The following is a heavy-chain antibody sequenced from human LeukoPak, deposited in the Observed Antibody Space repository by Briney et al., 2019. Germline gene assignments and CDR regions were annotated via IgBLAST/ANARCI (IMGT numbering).Heavy chain of an antibody. CDR3: ARPYSPARWGLAAADYYYMDV. CDR2: INPNSGGT. D-gene: IGHD6-13*01. J-gene: IGHJ6*03. V-gene: IGHV1-2*02. CDR1: GYTFTDYY. Sequence: GASVNVSCKASGYTFTDYYMHWVRQAPGQGLEWMGWINPNSGGTNYAQNFQGRVTMTRDTSISTAYMELSRLASDDTAVYYCARPYSPARWGLAAADYYYMDVWGKGTTVTVSS.